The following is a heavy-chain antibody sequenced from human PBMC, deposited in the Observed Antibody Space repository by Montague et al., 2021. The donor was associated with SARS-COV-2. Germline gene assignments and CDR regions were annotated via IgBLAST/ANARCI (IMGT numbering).Heavy chain of an antibody. CDR3: ARGMAPEGRWFDS. V-gene: IGHV4-4*07. D-gene: IGHD2-2*01. J-gene: IGHJ5*01. CDR1: GSSISGYY. Sequence: SETLSLTCSVSGSSISGYYWSWVRQAAGKRLEWIGRIFVGASTDXXPSLMSRFSLSGDKSKNQFSLKVTSVTAADTAIYYCARGMAPEGRWFDSWGHGMLVTVSS. CDR2: IFVGAST.